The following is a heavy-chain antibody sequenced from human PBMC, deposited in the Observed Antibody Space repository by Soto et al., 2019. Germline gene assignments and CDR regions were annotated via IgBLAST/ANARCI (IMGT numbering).Heavy chain of an antibody. J-gene: IGHJ6*02. D-gene: IGHD3-22*01. V-gene: IGHV4-30-2*06. CDR3: ARGRDYYDSSGYYGGYGLDV. Sequence: QLRLRESGSGLVKPSQTLSLTCAVSGDSISSGGYSWNWIRQSPGKGLEWIGYIYHNGNTNYNPSLKSRATISLDRSQNEFSLKLTSVTAADTAVYFCARGRDYYDSSGYYGGYGLDVWGQGTTVTVSS. CDR2: IYHNGNT. CDR1: GDSISSGGYS.